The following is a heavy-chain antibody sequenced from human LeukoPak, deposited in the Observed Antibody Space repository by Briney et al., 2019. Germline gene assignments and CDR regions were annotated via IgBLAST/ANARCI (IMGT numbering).Heavy chain of an antibody. Sequence: SETLSLTCTVSGASTTSYYWTWIRQPPGKGLEWIGYIHYSGSTNYNPSLKSRVTISVDTSKNQFSLNLNSVTAADTAVYYCGRYSYGYGGLWGQGTLVTVSS. J-gene: IGHJ4*02. CDR2: IHYSGST. CDR1: GASTTSYY. V-gene: IGHV4-59*01. CDR3: GRYSYGYGGL. D-gene: IGHD5-18*01.